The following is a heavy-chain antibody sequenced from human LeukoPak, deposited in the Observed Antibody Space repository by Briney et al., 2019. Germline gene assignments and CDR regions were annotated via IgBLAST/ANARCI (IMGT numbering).Heavy chain of an antibody. Sequence: GGSLRLSCAASGFTFSSYGMHWVRQAPGKWLEWVAFIRYDGSNKYYADSVKGRFTISRDNSKNTLYLQMNSLRAEDTAVYYCAKDSGYSGYNSGFDYWGHGALVTVFS. V-gene: IGHV3-30*02. CDR3: AKDSGYSGYNSGFDY. CDR1: GFTFSSYG. J-gene: IGHJ4*01. D-gene: IGHD5-12*01. CDR2: IRYDGSNK.